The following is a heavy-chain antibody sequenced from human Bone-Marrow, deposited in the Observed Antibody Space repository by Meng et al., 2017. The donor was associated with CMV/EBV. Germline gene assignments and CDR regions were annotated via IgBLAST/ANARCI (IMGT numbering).Heavy chain of an antibody. CDR3: ARLGRHCSGGSCYFGWFDP. CDR1: GGSVSSGSYY. V-gene: IGHV4-61*01. CDR2: IYYSGST. Sequence: GSLRLSCTVSGGSVSSGSYYWSWIRQPPGKGLEWIGYIYYSGSTNYNPSLKSRVTISVDTSKNQFSLKLRSVTAADTAVYYCARLGRHCSGGSCYFGWFDPWGQGTLVTVSS. D-gene: IGHD2-15*01. J-gene: IGHJ5*02.